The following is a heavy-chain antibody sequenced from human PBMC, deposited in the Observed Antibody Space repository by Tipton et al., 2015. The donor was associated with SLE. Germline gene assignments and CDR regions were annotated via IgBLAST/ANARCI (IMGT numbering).Heavy chain of an antibody. D-gene: IGHD3-3*01. CDR1: GFTFSNYG. J-gene: IGHJ4*02. CDR2: IWYDGSNK. CDR3: ANDRHRYMEWPQYPDY. V-gene: IGHV3-30*02. Sequence: GSLRLSCAASGFTFSNYGMHWVRQAPGKGLEWVAFIWYDGSNKYYADSVKGRFTISRDNSKITLYLQMNTLRPEDTAVYFCANDRHRYMEWPQYPDYWGQGTLVTVSS.